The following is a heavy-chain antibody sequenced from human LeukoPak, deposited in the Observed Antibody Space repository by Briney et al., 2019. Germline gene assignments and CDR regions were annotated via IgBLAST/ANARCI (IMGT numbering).Heavy chain of an antibody. CDR1: GYTFASYG. V-gene: IGHV1-18*01. D-gene: IGHD3-10*01. Sequence: ASVKVSCKASGYTFASYGISWVRQAPGQGLEWMGWISGYDGNTDYAQKFQGRLTMTTDTSTSTAYMELRSLRPDDTAVYYCARESHVTREDYWGRGTLVTASS. CDR3: ARESHVTREDY. CDR2: ISGYDGNT. J-gene: IGHJ4*02.